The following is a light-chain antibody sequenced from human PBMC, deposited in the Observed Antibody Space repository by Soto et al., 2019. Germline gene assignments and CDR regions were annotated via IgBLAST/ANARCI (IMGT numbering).Light chain of an antibody. V-gene: IGLV1-40*01. CDR1: SSNIGAGYD. CDR2: GNS. CDR3: QSYDSSLSGWV. J-gene: IGLJ3*02. Sequence: QSVLTQPPSVSGAPGQRVTISCTGSSSNIGAGYDVKWYQQLPGTAPKLLIHGNSNRPSGVPDRFSGSKSGTSASLAITGFQAEDEADYYCQSYDSSLSGWVFGGGTKLTVL.